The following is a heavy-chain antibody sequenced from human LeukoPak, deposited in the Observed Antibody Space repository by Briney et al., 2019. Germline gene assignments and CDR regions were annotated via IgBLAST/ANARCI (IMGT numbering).Heavy chain of an antibody. V-gene: IGHV3-7*03. CDR1: GFTFSNFW. CDR3: AKSYNGYESKPDY. CDR2: IKQDETEK. Sequence: GGSLRLSCTASGFTFSNFWMGWVRQAPGKGLEWVANIKQDETEKFYLGSVKGRFTISRDNSKITLYLQMNSLRAEDTAVYYCAKSYNGYESKPDYWGQGTLVTVSS. D-gene: IGHD5-12*01. J-gene: IGHJ4*02.